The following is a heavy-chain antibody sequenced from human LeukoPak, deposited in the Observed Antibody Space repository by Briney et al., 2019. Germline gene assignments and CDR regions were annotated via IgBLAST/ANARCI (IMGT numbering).Heavy chain of an antibody. CDR3: ARDPHG. J-gene: IGHJ4*02. CDR1: GFTFEDYG. V-gene: IGHV3-30*03. CDR2: ISYDGSNK. Sequence: GGSLRLSCAASGFTFEDYGVHWVRQAPGKGLEWVAVISYDGSNKYYADSVKGRFTISRDNSKNTLYLQMNSLRAEDTAVYYCARDPHGWGQGTLVTVSS.